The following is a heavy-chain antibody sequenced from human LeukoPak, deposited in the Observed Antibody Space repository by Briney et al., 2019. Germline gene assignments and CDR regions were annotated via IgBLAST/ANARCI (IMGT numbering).Heavy chain of an antibody. J-gene: IGHJ3*02. CDR1: Y. CDR2: IYTSGST. V-gene: IGHV4-4*07. Sequence: YWSWIRQPAGKGLEWIGRIYTSGSTNYNPSLKSRVTMSVDTSKNQFSLKLSSVTAADTAVYYCARVLSSGWYKVGAFDIWGQGTMVTVSS. D-gene: IGHD6-19*01. CDR3: ARVLSSGWYKVGAFDI.